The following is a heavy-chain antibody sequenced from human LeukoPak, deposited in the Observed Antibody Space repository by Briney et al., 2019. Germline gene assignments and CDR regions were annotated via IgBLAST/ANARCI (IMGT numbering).Heavy chain of an antibody. Sequence: GGSLRLSCAASGFTFSSYSMNWVRQAPGKGLEWVSSISSSSYIYYADSVKGRFTISRDNAKNSLYLQMNSLRAEDTAVYYCARSRGSSWLFDYWGQGTLVTVSS. CDR1: GFTFSSYS. CDR2: ISSSSYI. CDR3: ARSRGSSWLFDY. V-gene: IGHV3-21*01. D-gene: IGHD6-13*01. J-gene: IGHJ4*02.